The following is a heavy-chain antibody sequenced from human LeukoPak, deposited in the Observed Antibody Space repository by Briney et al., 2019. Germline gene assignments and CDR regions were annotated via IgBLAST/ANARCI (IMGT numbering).Heavy chain of an antibody. CDR2: INHSGST. V-gene: IGHV4-34*01. J-gene: IGHJ4*02. D-gene: IGHD3-22*01. Sequence: SETLSLTCAVYGGSFSGYYWSWIRQPPGKGLGWIGEINHSGSTNYNPSLKSRVTISVDTSKNQFSLKLSSVTAADTAVYYCAREPHYYDSSGWNWGQGTLVTVSS. CDR1: GGSFSGYY. CDR3: AREPHYYDSSGWN.